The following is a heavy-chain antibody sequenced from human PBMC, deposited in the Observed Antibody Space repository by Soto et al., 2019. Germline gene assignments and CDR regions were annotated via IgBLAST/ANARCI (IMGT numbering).Heavy chain of an antibody. CDR2: ISGSGGST. CDR1: GFTFSSYA. V-gene: IGHV3-23*01. Sequence: QSGGSLRLSCAASGFTFSSYAMSWVRQAPGKGLEWVSAISGSGGSTYYADSVKGRFTISRDNSKNTLYLQMNSLRAEDTAVYYCAKEHSSSWSWGRGFDPWGQGTLVTVSS. J-gene: IGHJ5*02. D-gene: IGHD6-13*01. CDR3: AKEHSSSWSWGRGFDP.